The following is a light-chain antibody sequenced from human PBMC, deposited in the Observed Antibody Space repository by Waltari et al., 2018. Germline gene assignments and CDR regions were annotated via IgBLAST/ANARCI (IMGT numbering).Light chain of an antibody. Sequence: DIQMTQSPSSLSASVGDRVTITCRASQDTNNYLAWYQQKPGKVPKLLIYAASTLEPGVPSRFSGSGSATDFTLTINSLQPEDVATYYCQRYNFALWTFGQGTKVEIK. CDR2: AAS. CDR1: QDTNNY. J-gene: IGKJ1*01. CDR3: QRYNFALWT. V-gene: IGKV1-27*01.